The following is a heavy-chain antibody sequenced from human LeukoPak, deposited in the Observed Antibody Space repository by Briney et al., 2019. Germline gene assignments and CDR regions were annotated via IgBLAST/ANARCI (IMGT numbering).Heavy chain of an antibody. CDR2: ISDSGGET. J-gene: IGHJ4*02. CDR3: DGAAF. D-gene: IGHD2-15*01. CDR1: GFTFNTYS. V-gene: IGHV3-23*01. Sequence: PGGSLSLPCAASGFTFNTYSMNWARQAPGKGLEWVSTISDSGGETYYADSVKGRFTISRDNSKNTLYLQMNSLRADDTAVYYCDGAAFWCQGTLVTVSS.